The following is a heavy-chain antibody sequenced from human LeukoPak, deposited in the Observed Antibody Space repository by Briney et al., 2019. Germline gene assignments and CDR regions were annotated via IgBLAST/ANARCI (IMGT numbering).Heavy chain of an antibody. V-gene: IGHV3-74*01. Sequence: PGGSLRLSCAASGFTFSNYWMHWVRQTPGKGLVWVSRINSDWTSTSYADSVKGRFTISRDNATNTLYLQLSSLRVDDTGVYYCAREIDYKGNGRHFDYWGRGTLVTVFS. J-gene: IGHJ4*02. CDR1: GFTFSNYW. CDR2: INSDWTST. CDR3: AREIDYKGNGRHFDY. D-gene: IGHD3-10*01.